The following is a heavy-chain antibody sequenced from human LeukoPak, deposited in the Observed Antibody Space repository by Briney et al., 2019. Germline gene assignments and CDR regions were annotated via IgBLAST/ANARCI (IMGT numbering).Heavy chain of an antibody. D-gene: IGHD3-3*01. CDR1: GGSFSGYY. CDR3: ARANYDFWSGYYNWFDP. V-gene: IGHV4-34*01. J-gene: IGHJ5*02. Sequence: KPSETLSLTCAVYGGSFSGYYWSWIRQPPGKGLEWIGEINHSGSTNYNPSLKSRVTISVDTSKNQFSLKLSSVTAADTAVYYCARANYDFWSGYYNWFDPWGQGTLVTVSS. CDR2: INHSGST.